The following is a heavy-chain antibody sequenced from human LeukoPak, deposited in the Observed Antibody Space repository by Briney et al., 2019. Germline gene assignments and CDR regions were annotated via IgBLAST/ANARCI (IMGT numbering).Heavy chain of an antibody. Sequence: GGSLRLSCAASGFTVRSNYMGWGRQAPGKGLGGVSVLYSGGSTYYADSVKGPITISRDNTKNSLYLQTNSLRAADTAVYYCARGRTTVTTDFDCWGQGTLVTVSS. J-gene: IGHJ4*02. CDR2: LYSGGST. CDR3: ARGRTTVTTDFDC. CDR1: GFTVRSNY. V-gene: IGHV3-53*01. D-gene: IGHD4-17*01.